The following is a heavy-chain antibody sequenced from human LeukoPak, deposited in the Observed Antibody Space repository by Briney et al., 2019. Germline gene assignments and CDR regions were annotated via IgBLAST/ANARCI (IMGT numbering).Heavy chain of an antibody. J-gene: IGHJ4*02. CDR1: GFSLSTTTAG. V-gene: IGHV2-5*02. D-gene: IGHD5-24*01. Sequence: SRPTPEDPTETLTLTCTFSGFSLSTTTAGVGWIRQPPGKALEWLALIYWDDDKRYSPSLKSKLTIMKDTSKNQVVLTMTNMDPVDTATYYCAHFKLTIFDSLGQGALLSVSS. CDR3: AHFKLTIFDS. CDR2: IYWDDDK.